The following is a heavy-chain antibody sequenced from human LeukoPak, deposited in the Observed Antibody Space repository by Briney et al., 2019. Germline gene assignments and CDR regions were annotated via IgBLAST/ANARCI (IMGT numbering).Heavy chain of an antibody. CDR1: GYSFTSYW. Sequence: GESLKISCKGSGYSFTSYWIGWVRQMPGKGLERMGIIYPGDSDTKYSPSFQGQVTISADKSISTAYLQWSSLKAPDTAMYYCARQGDSSWLNKFDYWGQGTLVTVSS. V-gene: IGHV5-51*01. D-gene: IGHD6-13*01. CDR3: ARQGDSSWLNKFDY. J-gene: IGHJ4*02. CDR2: IYPGDSDT.